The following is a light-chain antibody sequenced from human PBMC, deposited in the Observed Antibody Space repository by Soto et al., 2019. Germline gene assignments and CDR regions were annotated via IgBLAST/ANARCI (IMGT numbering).Light chain of an antibody. CDR3: QQYASLPLT. CDR2: GAS. CDR1: QSVYNNF. V-gene: IGKV3-20*01. Sequence: EMVLTQSPGTLPLSPGEGATLACRASQSVYNNFLAWYQQKPGQAPRLLIYGASSRATGIPDRFSGSGSGTDFTLTISRLEPEDFAVFYCQQYASLPLTFGGGSKVQIK. J-gene: IGKJ4*01.